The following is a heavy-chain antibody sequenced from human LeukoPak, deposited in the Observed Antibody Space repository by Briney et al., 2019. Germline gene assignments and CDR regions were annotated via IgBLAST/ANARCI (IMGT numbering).Heavy chain of an antibody. CDR3: ARDQTYYDTSGYSLYAFDF. J-gene: IGHJ3*01. CDR1: GGSISSYY. V-gene: IGHV4-4*07. CDR2: IYTSGTT. Sequence: SETLSLTCTVSGGSISSYYWSWIRQPAGKGLEWIGRIYTSGTTNYNPSLKSRVTMSLDTSKSQLSLNLSSVTAADTAVYYCARDQTYYDTSGYSLYAFDFRGQGTMVALSS. D-gene: IGHD3-22*01.